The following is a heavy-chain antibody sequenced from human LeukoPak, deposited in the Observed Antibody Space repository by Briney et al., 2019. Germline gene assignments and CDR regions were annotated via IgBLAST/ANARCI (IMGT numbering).Heavy chain of an antibody. D-gene: IGHD3-10*01. CDR1: GGSISSSSYY. CDR3: ARGADPSAFYGSGSSIDY. Sequence: TSETLSLTCTVSGGSISSSSYYWGWIRQPPGKGLEWIGSIYYSGSTYYNPSLKSRVTISVDTSKSQFSLRLNSVTAADTAVYYCARGADPSAFYGSGSSIDYWGQGTLATVSS. J-gene: IGHJ4*02. V-gene: IGHV4-39*07. CDR2: IYYSGST.